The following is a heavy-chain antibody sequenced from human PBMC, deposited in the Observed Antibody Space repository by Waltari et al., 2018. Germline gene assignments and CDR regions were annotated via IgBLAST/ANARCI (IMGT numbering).Heavy chain of an antibody. D-gene: IGHD3-9*01. Sequence: EVQLEESGGGLVQPGGSLRLSCAASGFTFSSYWMHWVRQAPGKGLVWVSRINSDGSTISYADSVKGRFTISRDNAKNTRYLQMNSLSAEDTAVYYCASAYYDILDWGQGTLVTVSS. CDR2: INSDGSTI. V-gene: IGHV3-74*01. CDR3: ASAYYDILD. J-gene: IGHJ4*02. CDR1: GFTFSSYW.